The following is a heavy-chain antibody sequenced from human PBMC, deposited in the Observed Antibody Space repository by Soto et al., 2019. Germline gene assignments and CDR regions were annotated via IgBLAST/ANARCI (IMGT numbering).Heavy chain of an antibody. V-gene: IGHV4-30-2*01. J-gene: IGHJ4*02. D-gene: IGHD3-10*01. CDR3: ARENNVLPGGYFDY. CDR2: IYHRGST. Sequence: QLQLQESGSGLVKPSQTLSLTCAVSGGSISSGGYSWSWIRQPPGKGLEWIGYIYHRGSTYYNPSRTRRVTISVDRSKNQFSLKLSSVTAADTAVYYCARENNVLPGGYFDYWGQGTLVTVSS. CDR1: GGSISSGGYS.